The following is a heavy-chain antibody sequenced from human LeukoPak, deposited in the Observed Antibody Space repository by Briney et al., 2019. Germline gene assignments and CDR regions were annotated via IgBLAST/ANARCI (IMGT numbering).Heavy chain of an antibody. J-gene: IGHJ4*02. CDR1: GGSISSGGYY. V-gene: IGHV4-31*03. Sequence: PSQTQSLTCTVSGGSISSGGYYWSWIRQHPGKGLEWIGYIYYSGSTYYNPSLKSRVTISVDTSKNQFSLKLSSVTAADTAVYYCARGINFGESIYYFDCWGQGTLVTVSS. CDR3: ARGINFGESIYYFDC. CDR2: IYYSGST. D-gene: IGHD3-10*01.